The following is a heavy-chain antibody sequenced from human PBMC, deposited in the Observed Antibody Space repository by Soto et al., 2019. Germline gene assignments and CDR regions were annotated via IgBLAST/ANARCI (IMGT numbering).Heavy chain of an antibody. J-gene: IGHJ6*02. CDR2: VSFDGSNE. CDR3: ARPRMTTTTRYHGMDV. CDR1: GFTFSRYA. D-gene: IGHD4-17*01. V-gene: IGHV3-30-3*01. Sequence: QVQLVESGGGVVQPGGSLRLSCSASGFTFSRYAMHWVRQAPGEGLDWVAVVSFDGSNEYHAESVRGRFTISRDTSKNTLYLQMNSLRPEDTAVYFCARPRMTTTTRYHGMDVWGRGTTVTVSS.